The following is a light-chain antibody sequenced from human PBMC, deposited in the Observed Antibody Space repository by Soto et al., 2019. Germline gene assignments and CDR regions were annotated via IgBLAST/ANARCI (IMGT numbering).Light chain of an antibody. CDR1: RTVLDSSNNKDY. Sequence: MTQSPGSMAVSLGERATINCKSSRTVLDSSNNKDYLTWYQQKPGQPPKLLIYWASTREFGVPDRFSGSGSGTDFTLTISSLQAEDVAVYYCQQYYCTPRTCGHGTMGE. V-gene: IGKV4-1*01. CDR2: WAS. CDR3: QQYYCTPRT. J-gene: IGKJ1*01.